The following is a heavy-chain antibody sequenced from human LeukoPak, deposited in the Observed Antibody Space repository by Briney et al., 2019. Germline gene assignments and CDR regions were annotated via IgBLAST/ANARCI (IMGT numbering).Heavy chain of an antibody. D-gene: IGHD3-10*01. CDR1: GFTFDDYT. CDR3: AKGKNTGSYLSHVDY. Sequence: PGGSLRLSCAASGFTFDDYTMHWVRQAPGKGLEWVSLITWDGGSTYYADSVKGRFTISRDNSKNSLYLQMNSPRTEDTALYYCAKGKNTGSYLSHVDYWGQGTLVTVSS. V-gene: IGHV3-43*01. CDR2: ITWDGGST. J-gene: IGHJ4*02.